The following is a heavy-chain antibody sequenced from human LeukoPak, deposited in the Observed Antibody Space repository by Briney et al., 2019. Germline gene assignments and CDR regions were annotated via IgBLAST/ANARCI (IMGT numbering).Heavy chain of an antibody. CDR2: INPNSGGT. CDR3: ARVLAAPISLYSGSAIDY. J-gene: IGHJ4*02. CDR1: GYTFTDYY. D-gene: IGHD1-26*01. Sequence: ASVKVSCKASGYTFTDYYMHWVRQAPGQGLEWMGWINPNSGGTKYAQKFQGRVTMTSGTSISTAYMELSRLRSDDTAVYYCARVLAAPISLYSGSAIDYWGQGTLVTVSS. V-gene: IGHV1-2*02.